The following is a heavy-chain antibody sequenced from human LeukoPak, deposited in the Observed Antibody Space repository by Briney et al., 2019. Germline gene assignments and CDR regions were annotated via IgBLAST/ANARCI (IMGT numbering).Heavy chain of an antibody. Sequence: SETLSLTCTVSGGSISSYYWSWIRKPPGKGLEWIGYIYYSGSTNYNASLTKRVTISVDTSKSQFSLKLSSVTAADTAVDYCAREVGYCSGGSCYSYFDYWGQGTLVTVSS. CDR3: AREVGYCSGGSCYSYFDY. CDR1: GGSISSYY. D-gene: IGHD2-15*01. J-gene: IGHJ4*02. CDR2: IYYSGST. V-gene: IGHV4-59*01.